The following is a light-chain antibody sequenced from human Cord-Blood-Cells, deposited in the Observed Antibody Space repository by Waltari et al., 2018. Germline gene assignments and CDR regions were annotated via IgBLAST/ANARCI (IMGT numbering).Light chain of an antibody. J-gene: IGLJ2*01. V-gene: IGLV2-23*01. Sequence: QSALTQPASVSGSPGHSITISCTGTSSDVGSDNLVSWYQQHPGKAPNLMIYEGSKRPSGVSNRFSGSKSGNTASLTISGLQAEDEADYYCCSYAGSSTFVVFGGGTKLTVL. CDR2: EGS. CDR1: SSDVGSDNL. CDR3: CSYAGSSTFVV.